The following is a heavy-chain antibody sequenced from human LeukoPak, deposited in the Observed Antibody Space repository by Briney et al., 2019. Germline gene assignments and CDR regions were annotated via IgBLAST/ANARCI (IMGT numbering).Heavy chain of an antibody. CDR2: IYYSGST. D-gene: IGHD2-15*01. Sequence: SETLSLTCTVSGGSITNYYWTDIRQPPGKGLEWVGYIYYSGSTSYNPSLKSRITISVDTSNNQFSLKLNSVTAADTAVYYCARLYGRAFDYWGPGTLVTVSS. V-gene: IGHV4-59*01. CDR3: ARLYGRAFDY. CDR1: GGSITNYY. J-gene: IGHJ4*02.